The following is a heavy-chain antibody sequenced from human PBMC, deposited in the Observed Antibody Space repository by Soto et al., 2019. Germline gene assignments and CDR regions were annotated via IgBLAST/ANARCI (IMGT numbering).Heavy chain of an antibody. Sequence: GASVKVSCKASGYTFTSYAMHWVRQAPGQRLEWMGWINAGNGNTKYSQKFQGRVTITRDTSASTTYMELSSLRSEDTAVYYCAKMDYYDSSGYYDWFDPWGQATLVTVSS. J-gene: IGHJ5*02. CDR3: AKMDYYDSSGYYDWFDP. CDR2: INAGNGNT. CDR1: GYTFTSYA. D-gene: IGHD3-22*01. V-gene: IGHV1-3*01.